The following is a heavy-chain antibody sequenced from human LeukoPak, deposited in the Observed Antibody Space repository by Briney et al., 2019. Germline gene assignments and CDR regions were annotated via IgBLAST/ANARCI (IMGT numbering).Heavy chain of an antibody. V-gene: IGHV1-69*13. CDR1: GGTFSSYA. Sequence: SVKVSCKASGGTFSSYAISWVRQAPGQGLEWMGGIIPIFGTANYAQKFQGRVTITADESTSTAYMELSSLRSEDTAVYYCASTAVAGIRYYYYYMDVWGKGTTVTISS. CDR3: ASTAVAGIRYYYYYMDV. J-gene: IGHJ6*03. D-gene: IGHD6-19*01. CDR2: IIPIFGTA.